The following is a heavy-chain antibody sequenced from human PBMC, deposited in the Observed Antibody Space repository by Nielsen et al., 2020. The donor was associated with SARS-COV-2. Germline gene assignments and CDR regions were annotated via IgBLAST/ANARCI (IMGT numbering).Heavy chain of an antibody. J-gene: IGHJ4*02. V-gene: IGHV3-21*06. CDR1: GFTFSRVS. CDR3: ARFIVGATIVDY. Sequence: GESLKISCAASGFTFSRVSMNWVRQAPGKGLEWVSSISFGSDYIFYGDSVKGRFIVSRDNAKNSLYLQMNSLRAEDTAVYYRARFIVGATIVDYWGQGTLVTVSS. CDR2: ISFGSDYI. D-gene: IGHD1-26*01.